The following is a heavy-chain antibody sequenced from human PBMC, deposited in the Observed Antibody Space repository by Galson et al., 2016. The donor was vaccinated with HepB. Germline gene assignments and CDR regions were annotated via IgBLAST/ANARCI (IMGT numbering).Heavy chain of an antibody. CDR3: ARGSARRRFGVVSSQPSDS. CDR1: GGSFSGYY. D-gene: IGHD3-3*01. V-gene: IGHV4-34*01. CDR2: INHSGST. Sequence: SETLSLTCAVYGGSFSGYYWSRIRQPPGKGLEWIGEINHSGSTNYNPSLKSRVTISLDTSKNQFSLKLRSVTAADTAVYYCARGSARRRFGVVSSQPSDSWGQGTLVTVSS. J-gene: IGHJ5*01.